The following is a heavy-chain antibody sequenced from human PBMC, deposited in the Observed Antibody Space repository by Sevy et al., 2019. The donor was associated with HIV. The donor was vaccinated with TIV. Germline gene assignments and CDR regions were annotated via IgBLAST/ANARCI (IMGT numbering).Heavy chain of an antibody. CDR1: GFAFSDHY. D-gene: IGHD2-21*01. CDR2: IRNRPNRYTT. CDR3: VRGPNCGVGGCQQISPYCLDV. J-gene: IGHJ6*03. V-gene: IGHV3-72*01. Sequence: GGSLRLSCEASGFAFSDHYVDWVRQAPGKGLEWVGRIRNRPNRYTTEYAASVEGRFTISRDDSRHSLYLQMNSLKTEDSAVYYCVRGPNCGVGGCQQISPYCLDVWGIGATVTVSS.